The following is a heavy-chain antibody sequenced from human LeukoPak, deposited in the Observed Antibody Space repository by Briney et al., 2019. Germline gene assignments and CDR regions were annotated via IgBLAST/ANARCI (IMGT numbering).Heavy chain of an antibody. CDR2: IKQDGSEK. CDR1: GITFSTNG. V-gene: IGHV3-7*01. J-gene: IGHJ4*02. Sequence: PGGSLRLSCAASGITFSTNGMTWVRQAPGKGRGGVAYIKQDGSEKSYVGSVKGRFTISRDNAKNSLFLQMNSLRAEDTAVYYCVRGYGRLDYWGQGTLVIVSS. D-gene: IGHD4-17*01. CDR3: VRGYGRLDY.